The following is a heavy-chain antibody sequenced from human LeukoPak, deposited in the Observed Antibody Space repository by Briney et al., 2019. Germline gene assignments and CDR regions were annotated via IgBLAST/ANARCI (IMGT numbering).Heavy chain of an antibody. CDR1: GGSISSSSYY. CDR2: IYYSGST. V-gene: IGHV4-39*01. CDR3: ARRHWNDVMDI. J-gene: IGHJ3*02. Sequence: SETLSLTCTVSGGSISSSSYYWGWIRQPPGKGLEWIGSIYYSGSTYYNPSLKSRVTISVDTSKNQFSLKLSSVTAADTAVYYCARRHWNDVMDIWGQGTMVTVSS. D-gene: IGHD1-1*01.